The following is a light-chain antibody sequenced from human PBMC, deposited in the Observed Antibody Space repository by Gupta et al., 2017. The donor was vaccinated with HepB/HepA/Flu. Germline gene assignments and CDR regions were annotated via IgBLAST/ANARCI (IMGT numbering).Light chain of an antibody. Sequence: QSVLTQPPSASGTPGQRVTISCSGSSSNIGSNYVYWYQQLPGTAPKLLIYRNNQRPSGVPARFSGSKSGTSASLAISGLRSEDEADYYCAAWDDSLSGLFGGGTKLTVL. J-gene: IGLJ2*01. V-gene: IGLV1-47*01. CDR2: RNN. CDR1: SSNIGSNY. CDR3: AAWDDSLSGL.